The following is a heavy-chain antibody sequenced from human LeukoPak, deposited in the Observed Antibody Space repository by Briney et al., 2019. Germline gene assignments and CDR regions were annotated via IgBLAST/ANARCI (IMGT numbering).Heavy chain of an antibody. CDR1: GGSISNYY. D-gene: IGHD5-12*01. Sequence: SETLSLTCTVSGGSISNYYWSCIRQPAGKGLEWIGHIDTSGSTNYNPSLKSRVTMSVDTSKNQFSLRLSSVTAADTAVYFCARENSGYDDSLDYYYYYMGVWGIGTTVTISS. CDR3: ARENSGYDDSLDYYYYYMGV. CDR2: IDTSGST. V-gene: IGHV4-4*07. J-gene: IGHJ6*03.